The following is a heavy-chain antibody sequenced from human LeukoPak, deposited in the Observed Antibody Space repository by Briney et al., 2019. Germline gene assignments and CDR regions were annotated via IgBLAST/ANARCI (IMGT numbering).Heavy chain of an antibody. J-gene: IGHJ2*01. CDR1: GGSISSSSYY. CDR3: ARHGVVAVPYWYFDL. V-gene: IGHV4-39*01. Sequence: NASETLSLTCTVSGGSISSSSYYWGWIRQPPGKGLEWIGSIYYSGSTYYNPSLKSRVTISVDTSKNQFSLKLSSVTAGDTAVYYCARHGVVAVPYWYFDLWGRGTLVTVSS. D-gene: IGHD2-21*01. CDR2: IYYSGST.